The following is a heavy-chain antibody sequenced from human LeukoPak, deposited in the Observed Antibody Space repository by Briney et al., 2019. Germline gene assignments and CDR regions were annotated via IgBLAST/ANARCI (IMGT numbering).Heavy chain of an antibody. D-gene: IGHD5-24*01. V-gene: IGHV4-61*01. Sequence: SGTLSLTCTVSGDSVSSGNYYLTWIRQPPGKGLDWITYMSPSGTTKYNPSLKSRVTTSVDTSRTQFSLRLSSVTAADTAMYYCARVEMATIGYDYWGQGTLVTVSS. CDR3: ARVEMATIGYDY. CDR2: MSPSGTT. CDR1: GDSVSSGNYY. J-gene: IGHJ4*02.